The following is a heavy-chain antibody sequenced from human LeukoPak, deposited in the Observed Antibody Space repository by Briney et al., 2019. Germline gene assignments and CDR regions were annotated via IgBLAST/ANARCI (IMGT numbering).Heavy chain of an antibody. V-gene: IGHV3-23*01. J-gene: IGHJ4*02. CDR2: ISGSGGST. D-gene: IGHD2-15*01. Sequence: SGGSLRLSWAASGFTFSSYAMSWVRQAPGKGLEWVSAISGSGGSTYYADSVKGRFTISRDNSKNTLYLQMNNLRADDTAVYYCAKSVVVITFRFDDWGQGALVTVSS. CDR1: GFTFSSYA. CDR3: AKSVVVITFRFDD.